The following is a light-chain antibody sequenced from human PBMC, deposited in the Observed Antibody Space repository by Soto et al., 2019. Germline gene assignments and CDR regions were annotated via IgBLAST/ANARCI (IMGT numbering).Light chain of an antibody. CDR1: SSDVGGYNS. Sequence: ALTQPASVSGSPGQSITISCTGTSSDVGGYNSVSWYQQHPGKAPKLILYDVTDRPSGVSYRFSGSKSGNTASLTISGLQAADEADYFCSSFTSSMTNVFGSGTKLTVL. CDR3: SSFTSSMTNV. J-gene: IGLJ1*01. CDR2: DVT. V-gene: IGLV2-14*01.